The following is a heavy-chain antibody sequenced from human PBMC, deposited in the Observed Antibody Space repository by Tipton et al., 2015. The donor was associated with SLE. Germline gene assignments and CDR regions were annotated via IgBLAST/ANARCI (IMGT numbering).Heavy chain of an antibody. CDR3: ATLSAGQSTTGH. V-gene: IGHV4-4*08. CDR1: GGSISSYY. Sequence: TLSLTCTVSGGSISSYYWSWIRQSPGKGLEWIGYIYTSGSTNCNPSLKSRVTISADTSKNQFSLKLSSVTAADTAVYYCATLSAGQSTTGHWGQGTLVTVSS. D-gene: IGHD4-17*01. CDR2: IYTSGST. J-gene: IGHJ4*02.